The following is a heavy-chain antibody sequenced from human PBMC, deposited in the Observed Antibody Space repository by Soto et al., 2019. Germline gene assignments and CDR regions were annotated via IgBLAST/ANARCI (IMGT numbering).Heavy chain of an antibody. V-gene: IGHV4-30-4*01. Sequence: SETLSLTCTVSGGSINSGDYYWTWIRQPPGKGLEWIGYIYYSGGTYSSPSLKSRVTMSDDASKNQFFLKLTSVTAADTAVYFCARGVGSYYYGMDVWRQGTSVTVSS. D-gene: IGHD1-26*01. CDR3: ARGVGSYYYGMDV. CDR1: GGSINSGDYY. J-gene: IGHJ6*02. CDR2: IYYSGGT.